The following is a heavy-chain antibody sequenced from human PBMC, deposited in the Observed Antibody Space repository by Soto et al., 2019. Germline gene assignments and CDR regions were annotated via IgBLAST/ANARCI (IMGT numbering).Heavy chain of an antibody. CDR3: TTDAGHELESVY. CDR1: GFTFSNAW. Sequence: GSLRLSCAASGFTFSNAWMSWVRQAPGKGLEWVGCIKSKTDGGTTDYAAPVKGRFTISRDDSKNTLYLQMNGLKTEDTAVYYCTTDAGHELESVYWGQGTLVTVSS. D-gene: IGHD1-1*01. V-gene: IGHV3-15*01. CDR2: IKSKTDGGTT. J-gene: IGHJ4*02.